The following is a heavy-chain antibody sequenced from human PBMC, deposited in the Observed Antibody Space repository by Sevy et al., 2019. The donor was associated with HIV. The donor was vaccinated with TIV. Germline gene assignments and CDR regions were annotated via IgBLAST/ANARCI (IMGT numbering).Heavy chain of an antibody. CDR3: AKMEGQLVSEYYFDY. D-gene: IGHD6-13*01. V-gene: IGHV3-23*01. CDR2: LFGGGHGA. Sequence: GGSLRLSCVASGFTFSDYAMSGVRQAPGKGLEGVSSLFGGGHGANYADSVKGRFIISRDNSRNTLSLQLNSLRAEDAAVYYCAKMEGQLVSEYYFDYWGQGILVTVSS. CDR1: GFTFSDYA. J-gene: IGHJ4*02.